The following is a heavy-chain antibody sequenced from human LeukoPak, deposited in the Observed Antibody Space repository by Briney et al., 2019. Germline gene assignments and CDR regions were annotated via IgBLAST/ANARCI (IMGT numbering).Heavy chain of an antibody. CDR2: ISSNGGST. Sequence: GGSLRLSCAASGFTFSSYAMHWVRQAPGKGLEYVSAISSNGGSTYYANSVKGRFTISRDNSKNTPYLQMGSLRAEDMAVYYCARGQWVVTDIWGQGTMVTVSS. CDR3: ARGQWVVTDI. J-gene: IGHJ3*02. D-gene: IGHD2-21*02. V-gene: IGHV3-64*01. CDR1: GFTFSSYA.